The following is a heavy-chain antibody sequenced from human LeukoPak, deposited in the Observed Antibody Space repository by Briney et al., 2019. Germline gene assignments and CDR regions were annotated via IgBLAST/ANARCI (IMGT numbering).Heavy chain of an antibody. D-gene: IGHD3-22*01. Sequence: SGGSLRLSCAASGFTVSSNYMSWVRQAPGKGLEWVSVIYSGGSTYYADSVKGRFTISRDNSKNTLYLQMNSLRAEDTAVYYCAVNYYDSSGYYGEVDYWGQGTLVTVSS. V-gene: IGHV3-66*02. J-gene: IGHJ4*02. CDR3: AVNYYDSSGYYGEVDY. CDR2: IYSGGST. CDR1: GFTVSSNY.